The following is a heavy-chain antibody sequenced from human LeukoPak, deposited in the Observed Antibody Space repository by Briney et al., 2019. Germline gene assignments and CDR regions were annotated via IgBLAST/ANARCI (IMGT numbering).Heavy chain of an antibody. CDR3: ARSRAPTANPDAFDV. J-gene: IGHJ3*01. Sequence: GGSLRLSCAASGFTFSSYGMHWVRQAPGKGLEWVAFIRYGGINQYYADSVKGRFTISRDNSKNSLYLQMNSLRPEDTAMYYCARSRAPTANPDAFDVWGQGTLVTVSS. CDR1: GFTFSSYG. V-gene: IGHV3-30*02. CDR2: IRYGGINQ. D-gene: IGHD4/OR15-4a*01.